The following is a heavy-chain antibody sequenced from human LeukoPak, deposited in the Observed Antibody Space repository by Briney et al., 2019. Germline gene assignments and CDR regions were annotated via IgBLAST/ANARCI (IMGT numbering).Heavy chain of an antibody. CDR1: GDSVSRSDSY. CDR2: IYYSGRT. V-gene: IGHV4-39*01. D-gene: IGHD3-22*01. J-gene: IGHJ1*01. Sequence: SETLSLTCSVSGDSVSRSDSYWDWIRQPPGKGLEWIGTIYYSGRTYYSPSLKSRVTMSVDPSNNQFSLNLRSVTAADTALYYCARQRYYDGSGYLEWGQGTLLSVSS. CDR3: ARQRYYDGSGYLE.